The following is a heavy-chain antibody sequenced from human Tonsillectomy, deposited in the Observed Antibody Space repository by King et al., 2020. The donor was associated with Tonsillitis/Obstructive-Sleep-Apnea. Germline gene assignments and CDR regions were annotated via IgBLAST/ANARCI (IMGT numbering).Heavy chain of an antibody. D-gene: IGHD6-13*01. CDR2: VYDSGNT. Sequence: VQLQESGPGLVKPSETLSLTCTVSGGSISGYCWSWIRQPPGQGLEWVGYVYDSGNTKFHPSLKSRVTISADTSKNHFSLKVSSVTAADSAVYYCAGTRTAADGGGWFDPWGQGTLVTVSS. J-gene: IGHJ5*02. CDR3: AGTRTAADGGGWFDP. V-gene: IGHV4-59*01. CDR1: GGSISGYC.